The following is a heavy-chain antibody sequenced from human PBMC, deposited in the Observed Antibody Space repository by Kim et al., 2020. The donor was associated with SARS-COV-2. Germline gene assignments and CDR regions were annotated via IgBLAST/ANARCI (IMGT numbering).Heavy chain of an antibody. Sequence: GGSLRLSCEASGFTFSTYGMHWVRQAPGKGLEWVAVIWYEGGKKAYADSVRGRFTISRDNPKSTLYLKMNSWRAEETAIYYCARDPHPLTPAVGLFDYWGQGNRVAVP. CDR1: GFTFSTYG. CDR2: IWYEGGKK. D-gene: IGHD3-9*01. V-gene: IGHV3-33*01. J-gene: IGHJ4*02. CDR3: ARDPHPLTPAVGLFDY.